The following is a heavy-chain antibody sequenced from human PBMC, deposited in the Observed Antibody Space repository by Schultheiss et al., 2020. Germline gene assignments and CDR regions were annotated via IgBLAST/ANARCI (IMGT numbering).Heavy chain of an antibody. CDR2: IYYSGST. CDR1: GGSISSSSYY. V-gene: IGHV4-61*01. J-gene: IGHJ6*02. Sequence: SETLSLTCTVSGGSISSSSYYWSWIRQPPGKGLEWIGYIYYSGSTNYNPSLKSRVTISVDTSKNQFSLKLSSVTAADTAVYYCARVRRDSSSWTPLYYYYGMDVWGQGTTVTGSS. D-gene: IGHD6-13*01. CDR3: ARVRRDSSSWTPLYYYYGMDV.